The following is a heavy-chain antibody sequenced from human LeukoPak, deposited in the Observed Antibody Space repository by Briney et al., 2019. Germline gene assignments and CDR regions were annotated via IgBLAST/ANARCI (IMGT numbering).Heavy chain of an antibody. V-gene: IGHV3-30*02. CDR2: RRYDGTEK. J-gene: IGHJ4*02. CDR1: GFTLNKFG. Sequence: GGTLRLSCAVSGFTLNKFGIHWVRRGPRKRLEWVAFRRYDGTEKYYADSVKSRFTGSRDIAKSTVYLQMNSLRFENTAVYYCAKDGPTTKVNGPFEYWGQGTLATVSS. D-gene: IGHD5-18*01. CDR3: AKDGPTTKVNGPFEY.